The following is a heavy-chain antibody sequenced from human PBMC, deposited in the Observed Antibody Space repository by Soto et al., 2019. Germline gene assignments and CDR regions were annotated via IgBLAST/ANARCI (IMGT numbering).Heavy chain of an antibody. CDR1: GFTFSSYW. D-gene: IGHD6-6*01. CDR2: IKQDGSEE. V-gene: IGHV3-7*01. Sequence: SLRLSCGASGFTFSSYWMSWFRQAPGKGLEWVANIKQDGSEENYVDSVKGRFTISRDNAKNALYLQMNSLRVEDTAVYYCAREIAARLWGKGTTVTVSS. J-gene: IGHJ6*04. CDR3: AREIAARL.